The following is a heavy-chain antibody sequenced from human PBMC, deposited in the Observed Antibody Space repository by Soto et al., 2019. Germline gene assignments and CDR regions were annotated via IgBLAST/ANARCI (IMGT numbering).Heavy chain of an antibody. Sequence: QVQLVQSGAEVKKPGSSVKVSCKASGGTFSSYAISWVRQAPGQGLEWMGGIIPIFGTANYAQKFQGRVTITADETTSTAYMELSSLRSEDTAVDYCGTNWNYGNNDYDGMDVWGQGTTVTVSS. D-gene: IGHD1-7*01. CDR2: IIPIFGTA. J-gene: IGHJ6*02. CDR3: GTNWNYGNNDYDGMDV. V-gene: IGHV1-69*01. CDR1: GGTFSSYA.